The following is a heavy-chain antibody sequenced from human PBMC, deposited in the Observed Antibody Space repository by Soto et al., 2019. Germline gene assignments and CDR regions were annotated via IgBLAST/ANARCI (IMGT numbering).Heavy chain of an antibody. V-gene: IGHV4-39*01. J-gene: IGHJ6*02. D-gene: IGHD6-13*01. CDR2: IYYTGNT. CDR3: SSHPRPAARSFSYLDS. CDR1: GGPIRSSYY. Sequence: ASETLSLTCTVSGGPIRSSYYWGWIRQPPGKGLEWIGSIYYTGNTYYNPSLKSRVTISIDTSKNQISLKLSSVTAADTGVYYCSSHPRPAARSFSYLDSWGHGSTVTV.